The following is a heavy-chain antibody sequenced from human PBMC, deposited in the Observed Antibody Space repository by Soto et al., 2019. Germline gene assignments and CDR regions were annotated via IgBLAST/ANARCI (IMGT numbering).Heavy chain of an antibody. J-gene: IGHJ5*02. CDR2: ISASGDAI. CDR1: GFTFSTYS. V-gene: IGHV3-48*02. D-gene: IGHD6-6*01. Sequence: EVQLVESGGGLVQPGGSLRLSCAASGFTFSTYSMNWVRQAPGKGLEWISFISASGDAIYYADSVRGRFTISRDNAESSLYLQVNSLRDEDTAVYYCARLYSTSSVNRWFDPWGQGTLVPVSS. CDR3: ARLYSTSSVNRWFDP.